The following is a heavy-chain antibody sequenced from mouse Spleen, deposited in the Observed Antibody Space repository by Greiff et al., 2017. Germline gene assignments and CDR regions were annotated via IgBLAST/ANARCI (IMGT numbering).Heavy chain of an antibody. CDR1: GFTFSDYY. D-gene: IGHD2-14*01. Sequence: EVKVEESEGGLVQPGSSMKLSCTASGFTFSDYYMAWVRQVPEKGLEWVANINYDGSSTYYLDSLKSRFIISRDNAKNILYLQMSSLKSEDTATYYCARVNYYRSFAYWGQGTLVTVSA. CDR2: INYDGSST. J-gene: IGHJ3*01. V-gene: IGHV5-16*01. CDR3: ARVNYYRSFAY.